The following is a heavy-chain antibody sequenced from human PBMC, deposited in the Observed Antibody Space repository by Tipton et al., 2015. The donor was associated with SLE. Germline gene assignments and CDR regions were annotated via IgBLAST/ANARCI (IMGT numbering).Heavy chain of an antibody. CDR3: ARGSRGYYDFWSGPLYGMDV. CDR2: IYYSGST. CDR1: GGSISSHY. V-gene: IGHV4-59*11. D-gene: IGHD3-3*01. J-gene: IGHJ6*02. Sequence: TLSLTCTVSGGSISSHYWSWIRQPPGKGLEWIGYIYYSGSTNYNPSLKSRVTISVDTSKNQFSLKVSSVTAADTAVYYCARGSRGYYDFWSGPLYGMDVWRQGTTVTVSS.